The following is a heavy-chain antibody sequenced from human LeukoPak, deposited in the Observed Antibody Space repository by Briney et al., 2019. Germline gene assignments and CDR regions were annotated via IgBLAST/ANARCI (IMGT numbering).Heavy chain of an antibody. V-gene: IGHV3-7*03. CDR1: GFTFSSYW. CDR2: IKQDGSEK. CDR3: AKDDRIQTRRYSYNY. D-gene: IGHD5-18*01. Sequence: GGSLRLSCAASGFTFSSYWMSWVRQAPGKGLEWVANIKQDGSEKYYVDSVKGRFTISRDNAKNSLYLQMNSLRAEDTAVYYCAKDDRIQTRRYSYNYWGQGTLVTVSS. J-gene: IGHJ4*02.